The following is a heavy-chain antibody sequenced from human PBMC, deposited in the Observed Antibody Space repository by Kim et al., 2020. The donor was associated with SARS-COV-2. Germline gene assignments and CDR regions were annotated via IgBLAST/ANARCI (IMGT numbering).Heavy chain of an antibody. J-gene: IGHJ4*02. D-gene: IGHD3-10*01. V-gene: IGHV3-48*03. CDR3: ARGDDMVRGVIDY. Sequence: YADPVKGRFTISRDNAKNSLYVQMNSLRAEDTAVYYCARGDDMVRGVIDYWGQGTLVTVSS.